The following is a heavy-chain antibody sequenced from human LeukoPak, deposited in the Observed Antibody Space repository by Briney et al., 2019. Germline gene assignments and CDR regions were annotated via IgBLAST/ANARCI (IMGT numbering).Heavy chain of an antibody. CDR1: GGSISSGSYY. CDR3: ARHAFGYSSGWYFDY. Sequence: SETLSLTCTVSGGSISSGSYYWSWIRQPAGKGLEWIGRIYTSGSTNYNPSLKSRVTISVDTSKNQFSLKLSSVTAADTAVYYCARHAFGYSSGWYFDYWGQGTLVTVSS. D-gene: IGHD6-19*01. CDR2: IYTSGST. V-gene: IGHV4-61*02. J-gene: IGHJ4*02.